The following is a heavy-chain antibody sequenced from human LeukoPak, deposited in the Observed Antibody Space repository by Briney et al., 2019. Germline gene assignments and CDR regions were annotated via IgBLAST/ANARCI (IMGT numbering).Heavy chain of an antibody. J-gene: IGHJ4*02. Sequence: GGSLRLSCAASEFSVGSNYMTWVRQAPGKGLEWVSAMSSSDDGRYYAASVRGRFTISRDTSRSTLYLQMNSLRAEDAAVYYCAKAPVTSCRGAFCYPFDYWGQGTLVTVSS. CDR3: AKAPVTSCRGAFCYPFDY. V-gene: IGHV3-23*01. CDR1: EFSVGSNY. D-gene: IGHD2-15*01. CDR2: MSSSDDGR.